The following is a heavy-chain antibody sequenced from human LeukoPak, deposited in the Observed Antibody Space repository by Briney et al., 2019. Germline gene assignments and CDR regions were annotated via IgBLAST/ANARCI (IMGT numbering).Heavy chain of an antibody. D-gene: IGHD2-2*01. V-gene: IGHV4-34*01. CDR2: INHSGST. J-gene: IGHJ5*02. CDR3: ARRVVVVPAAIQNWFAP. CDR1: GGSFSGYY. Sequence: SETLSLTCAVYGGSFSGYYWSWIRQPPGKGLEWIGEINHSGSTNYNPSLKSRVTISVDTSKNQFSLKLSSVTAADTAVYYCARRVVVVPAAIQNWFAPWGQGTLVTVSS.